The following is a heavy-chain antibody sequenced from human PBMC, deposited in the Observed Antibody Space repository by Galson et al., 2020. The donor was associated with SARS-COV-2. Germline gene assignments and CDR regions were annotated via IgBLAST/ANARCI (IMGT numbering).Heavy chain of an antibody. D-gene: IGHD3-22*01. CDR1: GGSISSSSYY. J-gene: IGHJ3*02. V-gene: IGHV4-39*01. CDR2: IFYSGTT. Sequence: SETLSLTCTVSGGSISSSSYYWGWIRQPPGKGLQWIGSIFYSGTTYYNPSLKSRVTMSVDTSKNQFSLKPSSVTAADTAVYYCARRLYSYYDSSGHDAFDIWGQGTMVTVSS. CDR3: ARRLYSYYDSSGHDAFDI.